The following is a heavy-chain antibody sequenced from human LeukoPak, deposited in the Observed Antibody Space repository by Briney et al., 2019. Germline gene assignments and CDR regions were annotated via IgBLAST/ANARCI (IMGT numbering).Heavy chain of an antibody. CDR3: GGGGFGEAYYYYYYMDV. J-gene: IGHJ6*03. Sequence: GGSLRLSCAASGFTFSNYWMHWVRQAPGKGLEWVSTVSTTGGSTYYADSVKGRFTISRDNSKNTLYLQINSLRAEDTAVYYCGGGGFGEAYYYYYYMDVWGKGTTVTVSS. CDR2: VSTTGGST. CDR1: GFTFSNYW. V-gene: IGHV3-23*01. D-gene: IGHD3-10*01.